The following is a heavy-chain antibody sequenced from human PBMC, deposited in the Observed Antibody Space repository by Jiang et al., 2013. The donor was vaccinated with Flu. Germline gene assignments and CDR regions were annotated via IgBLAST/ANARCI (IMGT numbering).Heavy chain of an antibody. CDR3: AKGSGFSSSWTGNNWFDP. CDR1: GFTFSNYA. V-gene: IGHV3-23*04. D-gene: IGHD6-13*01. Sequence: VQLVESGGGLVQPGGSLRVSCAASGFTFSNYAMSWVRQAPGKGLEWVSGISGSGGSTYYADSVKGRFTTSRDNSKNTLYLQMNSLRAEDTAVYYCAKGSGFSSSWTGNNWFDPWGQGTLVTVSS. J-gene: IGHJ5*02. CDR2: ISGSGGST.